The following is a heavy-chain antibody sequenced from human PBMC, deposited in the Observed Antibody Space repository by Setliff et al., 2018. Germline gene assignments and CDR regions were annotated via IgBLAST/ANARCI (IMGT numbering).Heavy chain of an antibody. V-gene: IGHV4-30-4*08. Sequence: LSLTCTVSGGSISSGDYYWSWIRQPPGKGLEWIGYIYYSGSTYYNPSLKSRVTISVDTSKNQFSLKLSSVTAADTAVYYCARDRAYGDGYYYYGMDVWGQGATVTVSS. CDR2: IYYSGST. D-gene: IGHD4-17*01. J-gene: IGHJ6*02. CDR3: ARDRAYGDGYYYYGMDV. CDR1: GGSISSGDYY.